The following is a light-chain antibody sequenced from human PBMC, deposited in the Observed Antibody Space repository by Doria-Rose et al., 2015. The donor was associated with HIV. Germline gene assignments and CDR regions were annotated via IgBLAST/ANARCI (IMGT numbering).Light chain of an antibody. V-gene: IGKV3-20*01. CDR1: QRFSSTY. J-gene: IGKJ1*01. CDR2: DGS. CDR3: HQYGTSWT. Sequence: EIVMTQSPGTLSLSPGERATPSCRASQRFSSTYLAWYQQKPGQAPSLLIYDGSTRATGIPDRFSASGSGTDFTLTINRLEPEDFALYYCHQYGTSWTFGQGTKVEI.